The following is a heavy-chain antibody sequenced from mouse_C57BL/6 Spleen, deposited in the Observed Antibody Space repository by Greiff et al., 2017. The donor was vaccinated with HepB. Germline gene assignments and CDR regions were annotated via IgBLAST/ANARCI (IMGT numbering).Heavy chain of an antibody. D-gene: IGHD1-1*01. CDR2: IYPGDGDT. Sequence: QVQLQQSGAELVKPGASVKISCKASGYAFSSYWMNWVKQRPGKGLEWIGQIYPGDGDTNYNGKFKGKATLTADKSSSTAYMQLSSLTSEDSAVYFCASTGAHGSSYGWGQVTTLTVSS. J-gene: IGHJ2*01. CDR3: ASTGAHGSSYG. V-gene: IGHV1-80*01. CDR1: GYAFSSYW.